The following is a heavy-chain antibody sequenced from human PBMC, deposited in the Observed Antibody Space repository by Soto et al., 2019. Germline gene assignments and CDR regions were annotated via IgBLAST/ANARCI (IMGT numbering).Heavy chain of an antibody. CDR2: IIPIFGTA. Sequence: ASVKVSCKASGCTFSSYAISWVRQAPGQGLEWMGGIIPIFGTANYAQKFQGRVTITADESTSTAYMELSSLRSEDTAVYYCARKGGDSSSSWFDPWGQGTLVTVSS. CDR1: GCTFSSYA. V-gene: IGHV1-69*13. CDR3: ARKGGDSSSSWFDP. J-gene: IGHJ5*02. D-gene: IGHD6-6*01.